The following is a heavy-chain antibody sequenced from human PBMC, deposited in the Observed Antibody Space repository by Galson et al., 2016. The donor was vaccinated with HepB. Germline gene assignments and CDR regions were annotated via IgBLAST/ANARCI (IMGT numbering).Heavy chain of an antibody. Sequence: SLRLSCAASGIPFTTYWMSWVRQAPGKGLEWVANIKQDGSEPYYVASVGGRFPLSRAPPGTSVSLQMNSLRVEDTAVYYCAFAIGLSSDYWGQGTLVTVSS. CDR3: AFAIGLSSDY. D-gene: IGHD3-16*02. CDR1: GIPFTTYW. CDR2: IKQDGSEP. J-gene: IGHJ4*02. V-gene: IGHV3-7*03.